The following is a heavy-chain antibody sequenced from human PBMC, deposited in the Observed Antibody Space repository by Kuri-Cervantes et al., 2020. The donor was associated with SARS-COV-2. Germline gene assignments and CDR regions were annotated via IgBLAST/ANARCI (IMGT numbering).Heavy chain of an antibody. J-gene: IGHJ4*02. V-gene: IGHV1-18*01. CDR1: GYTFTRYG. D-gene: IGHD3-3*01. CDR3: AREVMADDFWSGYYFDY. CDR2: ISAYNGNT. Sequence: ASVKVSCKASGYTFTRYGISWVRQAPGQGLEWMGWISAYNGNTNYAQKLQGRVTMTTDTSTSTAYMELSSLRSEDTAVYYCAREVMADDFWSGYYFDYWGQGTLVTVSS.